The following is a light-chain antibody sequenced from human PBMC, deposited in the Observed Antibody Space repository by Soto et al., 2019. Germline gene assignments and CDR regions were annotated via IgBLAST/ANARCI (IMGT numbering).Light chain of an antibody. CDR2: GAS. CDR3: QQYGSSRT. CDR1: ETVNSNY. Sequence: EIVLTQSPSTLSLSPGERATLSCRASETVNSNYLAWYQQKRGQAPRLLIYGASRRATGIPDRLSGSGSGTDFTLTITRMEPEDFAVYYCQQYGSSRTFGQGTKVDIK. V-gene: IGKV3-20*01. J-gene: IGKJ1*01.